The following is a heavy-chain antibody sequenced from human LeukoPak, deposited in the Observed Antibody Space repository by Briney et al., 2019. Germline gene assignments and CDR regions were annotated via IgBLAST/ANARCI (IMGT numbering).Heavy chain of an antibody. J-gene: IGHJ4*02. CDR1: GGSISSGGYY. CDR2: IYYSGST. Sequence: SQTLSLTCTVSGGSISSGGYYWSWIRQHPGKGLEWIGYIYYSGSTYYNPSLKSRVTISVDTPKNQFSLKLSSATAADTAVYYCASGGYGLAFDYWGQGTLVTVSS. V-gene: IGHV4-31*03. D-gene: IGHD5-18*01. CDR3: ASGGYGLAFDY.